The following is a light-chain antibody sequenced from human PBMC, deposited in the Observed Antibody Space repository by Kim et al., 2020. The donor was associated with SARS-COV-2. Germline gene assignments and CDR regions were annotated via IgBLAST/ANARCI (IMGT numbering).Light chain of an antibody. J-gene: IGKJ4*01. CDR3: QQYDLYPLT. Sequence: ACIGDRVTITWRASQGIGNYLAWFQQKPGEAPKSLIYDASSLQSGVPSKFSGSGSGRDFTLTISSLQPEDCATYYCQQYDLYPLTFGGGTKVDIK. CDR2: DAS. V-gene: IGKV1-16*02. CDR1: QGIGNY.